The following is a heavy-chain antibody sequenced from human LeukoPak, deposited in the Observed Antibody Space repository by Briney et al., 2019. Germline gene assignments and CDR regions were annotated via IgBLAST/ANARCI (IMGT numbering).Heavy chain of an antibody. V-gene: IGHV4-30-4*01. Sequence: TASQTLSLTCTVSGGSISTYNYYWSWIRQPPGRGLEWIGYTYYTGSAYYNPSLKSRVTISVDTSKNQFSLRLSSVTAADTAMYYCARRAYYGGMIGYWGQGTLVTVSS. J-gene: IGHJ4*02. CDR2: TYYTGSA. D-gene: IGHD4-23*01. CDR1: GGSISTYNYY. CDR3: ARRAYYGGMIGY.